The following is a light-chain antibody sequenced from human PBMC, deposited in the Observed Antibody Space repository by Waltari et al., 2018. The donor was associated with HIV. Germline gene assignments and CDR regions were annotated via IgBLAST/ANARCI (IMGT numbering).Light chain of an antibody. J-gene: IGLJ3*02. CDR2: SSS. CDR3: AAWDDSLNTPV. V-gene: IGLV1-44*01. CDR1: RSNLGNNT. Sequence: QSVLTQPPSASGTPGQRVTISCSGSRSNLGNNTVNWYQQLPGTAPKLLIYSSSQRPSAVPDRFSGSKSGASASLAINGLQSDDEADYYCAAWDDSLNTPVFGGGTRLTVL.